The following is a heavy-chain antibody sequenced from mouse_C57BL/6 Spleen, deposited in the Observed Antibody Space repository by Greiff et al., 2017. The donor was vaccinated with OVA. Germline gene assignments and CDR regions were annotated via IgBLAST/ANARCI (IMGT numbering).Heavy chain of an antibody. Sequence: QVQLQQPGAELVKPGASVKLSCTASGYTFTSYWMHWVKQRPGRGLEWIGRIDPNRGGTKYNEKFKSKATLTVDKPSSTAYMQRSSLTSEDSAVYYCARSITRFFDYWGQGTTLTVSS. V-gene: IGHV1-72*01. D-gene: IGHD1-1*01. CDR1: GYTFTSYW. CDR3: ARSITRFFDY. CDR2: IDPNRGGT. J-gene: IGHJ2*01.